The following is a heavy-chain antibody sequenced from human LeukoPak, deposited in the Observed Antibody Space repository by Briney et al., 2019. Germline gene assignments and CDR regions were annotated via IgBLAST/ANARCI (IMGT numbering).Heavy chain of an antibody. Sequence: PGRSLRLSCAASGFTFSSSAMHWVRQAPGKGLEWVAVISYDGSNKYYADSVKGRFTISRDNSKNTLYLQMNSLRAEDTAVYYCAKGPSSGVAAAFFYWGQGTLVTVSS. D-gene: IGHD6-13*01. V-gene: IGHV3-30*18. J-gene: IGHJ4*02. CDR3: AKGPSSGVAAAFFY. CDR2: ISYDGSNK. CDR1: GFTFSSSA.